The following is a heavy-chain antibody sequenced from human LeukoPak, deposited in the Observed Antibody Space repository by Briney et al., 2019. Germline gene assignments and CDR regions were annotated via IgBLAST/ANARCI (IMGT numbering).Heavy chain of an antibody. Sequence: PSQTLSLTCAISGDSVSSNSAAWNWIRQSPSRGLEWLGRTYYRSKWYNDYAVSVKSRITINPDTSKNQFSLQLNSVTPEDTAVYYCARAWIQLWNPGPHYYFDYWGQGTLVTVSS. J-gene: IGHJ4*02. CDR1: GDSVSSNSAA. V-gene: IGHV6-1*01. CDR3: ARAWIQLWNPGPHYYFDY. CDR2: TYYRSKWYN. D-gene: IGHD5-18*01.